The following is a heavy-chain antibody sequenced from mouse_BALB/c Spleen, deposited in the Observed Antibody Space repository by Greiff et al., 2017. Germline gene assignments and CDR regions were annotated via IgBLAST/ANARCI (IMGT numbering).Heavy chain of an antibody. CDR3: ARSGGNYDAMDD. CDR2: IDPENGNT. Sequence: VQLQQSGAELVRPGALVKLSCKASGFNIKDYYMHWVKQRPEQGLEWIGWIDPENGNTIYDPKFQGKASITADTSSNTAYLQLSSLTSEDTAVYYCARSGGNYDAMDDWGQGTSVTVSS. D-gene: IGHD2-1*01. V-gene: IGHV14-1*02. CDR1: GFNIKDYY. J-gene: IGHJ4*01.